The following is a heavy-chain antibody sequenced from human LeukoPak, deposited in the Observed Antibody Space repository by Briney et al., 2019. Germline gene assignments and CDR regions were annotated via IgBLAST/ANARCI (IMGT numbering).Heavy chain of an antibody. CDR3: ARARTDAFDI. J-gene: IGHJ3*02. D-gene: IGHD1-14*01. CDR1: GGSFSGYY. V-gene: IGHV4-34*01. CDR2: INHSGST. Sequence: SETLSLTCAVYGGSFSGYYWSWIRQPPGKGLEWIGEINHSGSTNYNPSLKSRVTISVDTSKNQFSLKLSSVTAADTAVYYCARARTDAFDIWGQGTMVTVSS.